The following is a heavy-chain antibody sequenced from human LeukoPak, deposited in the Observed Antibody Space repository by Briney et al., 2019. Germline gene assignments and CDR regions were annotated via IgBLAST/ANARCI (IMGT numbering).Heavy chain of an antibody. J-gene: IGHJ5*02. CDR3: ASMVRFLEWLFWFDP. D-gene: IGHD3-3*01. CDR1: GGSISSSSYY. V-gene: IGHV4-39*01. CDR2: IYCSGST. Sequence: SETPSLTCTVSGGSISSSSYYWGWIRQPPGKGLEWIASIYCSGSTYYNPSLKSRVTISVDTSKNQFSLKLSSVTAADTAVYYCASMVRFLEWLFWFDPWGQGTLVTVSS.